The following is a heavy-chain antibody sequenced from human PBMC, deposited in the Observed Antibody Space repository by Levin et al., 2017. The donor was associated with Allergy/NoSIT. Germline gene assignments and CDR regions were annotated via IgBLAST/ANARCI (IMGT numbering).Heavy chain of an antibody. CDR2: INHSGST. J-gene: IGHJ4*02. CDR3: ARGQVTWWLRSYFDY. CDR1: GGSFSGYY. D-gene: IGHD5-12*01. Sequence: PGGSLRLSCAVYGGSFSGYYWSWIRQPPGKGLEWIGEINHSGSTNYNPSLKSRVTISVDTSKNQFSLRLSSVTAADTAVYYGARGQVTWWLRSYFDYWGQGTLVTVSS. V-gene: IGHV4-34*01.